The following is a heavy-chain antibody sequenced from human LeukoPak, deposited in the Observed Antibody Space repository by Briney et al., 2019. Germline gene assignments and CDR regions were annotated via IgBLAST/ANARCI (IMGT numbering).Heavy chain of an antibody. CDR1: GSSITVNYY. Sequence: SETLSLTCTVSGSSITVNYYWGWIRPPPGGGLQWIGIIYHSGNSYHNPSLKSRLTMSVDTSKNQFTLNLTSVTAADTAVYYCARVTAAEVEFWGQGTLVTVSS. V-gene: IGHV4-38-2*02. CDR3: ARVTAAEVEF. CDR2: IYHSGNS. D-gene: IGHD6-13*01. J-gene: IGHJ4*02.